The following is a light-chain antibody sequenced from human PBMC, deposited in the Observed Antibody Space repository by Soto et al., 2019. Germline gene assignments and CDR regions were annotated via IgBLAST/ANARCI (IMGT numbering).Light chain of an antibody. Sequence: EIVLTQSPGTLSLSPGERATLSCRASQSVSSSYLAWYQQKPGQAPRLLIYGASYRATGIPDRFSGRGSGTDFTLTISRLEPEDFAVYYCQQYEDSLSSFTFGQGTNLEIK. J-gene: IGKJ2*01. CDR2: GAS. V-gene: IGKV3-20*01. CDR3: QQYEDSLSSFT. CDR1: QSVSSSY.